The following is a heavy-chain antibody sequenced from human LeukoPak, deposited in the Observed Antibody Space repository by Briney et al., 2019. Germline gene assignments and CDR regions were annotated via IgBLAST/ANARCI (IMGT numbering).Heavy chain of an antibody. Sequence: ASVTVSFKASGHTLTVHYIHWVRQGPGQGLEWLGWITLHSGDTHYAQKYQGRLSMSSDTSISTGYMELSRLQFDDTAIYYCAREGQLGLDNWGQGTLVTVSS. CDR3: AREGQLGLDN. CDR2: ITLHSGDT. J-gene: IGHJ1*01. D-gene: IGHD1-1*01. V-gene: IGHV1-2*02. CDR1: GHTLTVHY.